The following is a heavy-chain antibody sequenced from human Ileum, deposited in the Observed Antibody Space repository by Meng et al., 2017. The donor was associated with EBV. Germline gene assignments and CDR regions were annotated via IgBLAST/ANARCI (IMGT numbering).Heavy chain of an antibody. J-gene: IGHJ4*02. CDR1: GDSISNEHW. V-gene: IGHV4-4*02. CDR2: IHHTRGP. Sequence: QGQLQESGPGLVGPSGTLSLTCRVSGDSISNEHWWSWVRQSPGKGLEWIVEIHHTRGPNYNPSLKSRVIISVDKSNNHFSLRLSAVTAADTAVYYCASNGAFSLDHWGQGTLVTVSS. CDR3: ASNGAFSLDH. D-gene: IGHD2-8*01.